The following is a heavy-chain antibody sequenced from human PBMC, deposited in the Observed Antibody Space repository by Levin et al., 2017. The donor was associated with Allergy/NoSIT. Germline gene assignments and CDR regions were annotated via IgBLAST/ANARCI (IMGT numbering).Heavy chain of an antibody. CDR1: GFTFSSYA. J-gene: IGHJ5*02. CDR2: ISGSGSSA. Sequence: GGSLRLSCAASGFTFSSYAMTWVRQAPGKGLEWVSSISGSGSSAYYADSVKGRFTISRDNSKNTLYLQMNSLRAEDTALYNCAQGRDQRGGDYVSWFDPWGQGTLVTVSS. V-gene: IGHV3-23*01. D-gene: IGHD4-17*01. CDR3: AQGRDQRGGDYVSWFDP.